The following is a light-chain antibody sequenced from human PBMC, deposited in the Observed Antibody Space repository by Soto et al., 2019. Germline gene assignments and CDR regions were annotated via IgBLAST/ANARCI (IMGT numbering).Light chain of an antibody. CDR2: GAS. CDR3: QQYGSSRFT. Sequence: EIVLTQSPGTLSLSPGERATLSCRASQSISSSYLAWYQQKPGQAPWLLVYGASSRATGTPDRFSGSGSGTDFTLTISRLEPEDFAVYYCQQYGSSRFTFGPGTKVDIK. V-gene: IGKV3-20*01. CDR1: QSISSSY. J-gene: IGKJ3*01.